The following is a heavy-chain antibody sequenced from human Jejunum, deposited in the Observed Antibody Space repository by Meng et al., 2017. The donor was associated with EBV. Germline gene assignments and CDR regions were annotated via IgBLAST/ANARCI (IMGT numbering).Heavy chain of an antibody. CDR2: INPNSGGA. D-gene: IGHD3-16*01. J-gene: IGHJ2*01. Sequence: QVQLVKCGAEVKKPGGSVKVSCKASAYTFAGYYMHWVRQAPGQGLEWMGRINPNSGGANYAQKFQGRVTMNRDTSISTAYMELSRLRSDDTAVYYCAREGLVGDLRYFDLWGRGTLVTVSS. CDR1: AYTFAGYY. V-gene: IGHV1-2*06. CDR3: AREGLVGDLRYFDL.